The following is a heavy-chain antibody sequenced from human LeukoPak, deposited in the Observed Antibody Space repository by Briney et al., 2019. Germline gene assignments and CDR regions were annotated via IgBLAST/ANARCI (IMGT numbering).Heavy chain of an antibody. CDR2: INHSGST. V-gene: IGHV4-34*01. J-gene: IGHJ2*01. CDR1: GGSFSGYY. CDR3: ARGGGFWYFDL. D-gene: IGHD3-10*01. Sequence: PSETLSLTCDVYGGSFSGYYWSWIRQPPGKGLEWIGEINHSGSTNYNPSLKSRVTISVDTSKNQFSLKLSSVTAADTAVYYCARGGGFWYFDLWGRDTLVTVSS.